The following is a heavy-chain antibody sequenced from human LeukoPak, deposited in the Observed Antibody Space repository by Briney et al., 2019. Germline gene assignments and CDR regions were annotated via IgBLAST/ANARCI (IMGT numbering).Heavy chain of an antibody. Sequence: SQTLSLTCTVSGGSISSGDYYWSWIRQPPGKGLEWIGYIYYSGSTYYNPSLKSRVTISVDTSKNQFSLKLSSVTAADTAVYYCASYYYGSGSYPWFDPWGLGTLVTVSS. J-gene: IGHJ5*02. CDR1: GGSISSGDYY. CDR2: IYYSGST. D-gene: IGHD3-10*01. CDR3: ASYYYGSGSYPWFDP. V-gene: IGHV4-30-4*01.